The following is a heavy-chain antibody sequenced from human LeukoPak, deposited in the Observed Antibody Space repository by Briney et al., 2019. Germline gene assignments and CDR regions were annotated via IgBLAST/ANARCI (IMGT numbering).Heavy chain of an antibody. CDR3: ASIYRGSRFDY. J-gene: IGHJ4*02. CDR2: IYYSGST. V-gene: IGHV4-39*07. CDR1: GGSISSSSYY. Sequence: SETLSLSCTVSGGSISSSSYYWGWIRQPPGKGLEWIGSIYYSGSTYYNPSLKSRVTISVDTSKNQFSLKLSSVTAADTAVYYCASIYRGSRFDYWGQGTLVTVSS. D-gene: IGHD4-23*01.